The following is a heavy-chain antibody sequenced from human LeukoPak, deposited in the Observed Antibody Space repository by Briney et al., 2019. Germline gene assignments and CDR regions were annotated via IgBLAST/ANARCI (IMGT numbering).Heavy chain of an antibody. CDR3: ARDGPRNGNYYVGWYFDL. J-gene: IGHJ2*01. D-gene: IGHD1-26*01. CDR1: GFTFSSFD. CDR2: ISVSATNT. Sequence: PGGSLRLSCAASGFTFSSFDMTWVRQAPGKGLEWVSTISVSATNTYYADSVKGRFTISRDNSKNTLYLQMNSLRTEDTAVYYCARDGPRNGNYYVGWYFDLWGRGTLVTVSS. V-gene: IGHV3-23*01.